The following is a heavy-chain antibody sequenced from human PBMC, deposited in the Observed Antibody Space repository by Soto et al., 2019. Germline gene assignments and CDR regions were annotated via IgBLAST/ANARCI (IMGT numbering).Heavy chain of an antibody. CDR1: GFTFSSYA. Sequence: EVQLLESGGGLVQPGGSLTLSCEASGFTFSSYAMTWVRRAPGKGLEWVSGISGGGGVSTYYADSVKGRFTISRDNSMNTLYLQMNRLRAEDTAVYYCAKDAISMVRGVNNWFDPWGQGTLVTVSS. J-gene: IGHJ5*02. CDR2: ISGGGGVST. CDR3: AKDAISMVRGVNNWFDP. V-gene: IGHV3-23*01. D-gene: IGHD3-10*01.